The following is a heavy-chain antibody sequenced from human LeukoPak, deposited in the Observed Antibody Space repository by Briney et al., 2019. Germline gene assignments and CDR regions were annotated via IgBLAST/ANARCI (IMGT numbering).Heavy chain of an antibody. D-gene: IGHD3-22*01. CDR3: ARPDYYDSSGYYVDNY. V-gene: IGHV1-2*06. J-gene: IGHJ4*02. CDR2: INPNSGGT. CDR1: GYTFTGYY. Sequence: ASVKVSCKASGYTFTGYYMHWVRQAPGQGLEWMGRINPNSGGTNYAQKFQGRVTMTRDTSISTAYVELSRLRSDDTAVYYCARPDYYDSSGYYVDNYWGQGTLVTVSS.